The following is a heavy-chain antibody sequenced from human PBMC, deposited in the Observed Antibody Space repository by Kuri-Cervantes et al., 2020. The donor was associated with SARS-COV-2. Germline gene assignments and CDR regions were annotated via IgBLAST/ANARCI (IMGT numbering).Heavy chain of an antibody. J-gene: IGHJ4*02. CDR2: FYDTGST. Sequence: GSLRLSCTVVGGSISIYYWTRLRQPPGKGLEWIGDFYDTGSTNYNPSLESQVTIFVDTSKNQFVLKLTSVTASDTAIYFCARHYSFDWLHKWGQGTQVTVSS. CDR1: GGSISIYY. V-gene: IGHV4-59*08. D-gene: IGHD3-9*01. CDR3: ARHYSFDWLHK.